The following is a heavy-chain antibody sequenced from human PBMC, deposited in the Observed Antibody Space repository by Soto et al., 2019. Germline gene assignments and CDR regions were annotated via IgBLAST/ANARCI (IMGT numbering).Heavy chain of an antibody. V-gene: IGHV1-46*02. D-gene: IGHD6-13*01. J-gene: IGHJ4*02. CDR3: AREAYSTSWYYFDF. CDR1: GCTFNYQH. CDR2: INPNGGGT. Sequence: GASVKVSCKASGCTFNYQHLHWVRQAPGQGLEWMGIINPNGGGTRYAQKFQGRATMTRDTSTSTVFMELDSLTSDDTAVYFCAREAYSTSWYYFDFWGQGTLVTVSS.